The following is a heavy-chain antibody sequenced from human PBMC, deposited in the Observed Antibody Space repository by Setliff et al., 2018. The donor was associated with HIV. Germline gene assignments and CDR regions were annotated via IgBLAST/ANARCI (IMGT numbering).Heavy chain of an antibody. V-gene: IGHV3-11*01. CDR1: GFTLSDHH. J-gene: IGHJ4*02. Sequence: PGGSLRLSCAASGFTLSDHHMNWIRRAPGKGLEWVSYISHSGGTIKYADFVRGRFTISRDIAKSSLYLQMNSLRAEDTAVYYCARDYMWAFDYWGQGTLVTVSS. D-gene: IGHD1-26*01. CDR2: ISHSGGTI. CDR3: ARDYMWAFDY.